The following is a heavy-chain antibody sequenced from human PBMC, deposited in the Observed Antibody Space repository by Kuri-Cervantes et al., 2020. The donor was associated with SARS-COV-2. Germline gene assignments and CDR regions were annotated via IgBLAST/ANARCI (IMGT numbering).Heavy chain of an antibody. V-gene: IGHV1-69*10. CDR1: GYTFTSYA. D-gene: IGHD3-16*01. J-gene: IGHJ6*02. Sequence: SVKVSCKASGYTFTSYAMNWARQAPGQGLEWMGGIIPILGIANYAQKFQGRVTITADKSTSTAYMELSSLRSEDTAVYYCAWQPDRPGENGMDVWGQGTTVTVSS. CDR3: AWQPDRPGENGMDV. CDR2: IIPILGIA.